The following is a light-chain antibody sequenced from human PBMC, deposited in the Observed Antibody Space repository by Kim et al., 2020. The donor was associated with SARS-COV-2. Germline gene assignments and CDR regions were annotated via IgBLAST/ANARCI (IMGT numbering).Light chain of an antibody. CDR3: QHYGSSSGT. V-gene: IGKV3-20*01. CDR1: QSSDRNY. CDR2: SAS. J-gene: IGKJ1*01. Sequence: SPGNRATLSCRASQSSDRNYLAWYQQKGGRAPRRLIHSASSRATGIPDRISGSGSGTDFTLTINRLEPEDFAVYYCQHYGSSSGTFGPGTKVDIK.